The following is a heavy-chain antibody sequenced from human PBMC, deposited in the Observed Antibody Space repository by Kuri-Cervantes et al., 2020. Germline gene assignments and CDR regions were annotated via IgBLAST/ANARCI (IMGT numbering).Heavy chain of an antibody. D-gene: IGHD1-1*01. CDR1: GGTFSSYA. Sequence: SVKVSCKASGGTFSSYAISWVRQAPGQGLEWMGGIIPIFGTANYAQKFQGRVTITADKSTSTAYMELSSLRSEDTAVYYCAKEVWYDPIAFDIWGQGTMVTVSS. J-gene: IGHJ3*02. CDR2: IIPIFGTA. CDR3: AKEVWYDPIAFDI. V-gene: IGHV1-69*06.